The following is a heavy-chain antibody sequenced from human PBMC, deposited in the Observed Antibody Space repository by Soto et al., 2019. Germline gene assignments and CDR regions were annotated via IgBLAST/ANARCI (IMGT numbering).Heavy chain of an antibody. D-gene: IGHD4-4*01. Sequence: QVQLVQSGAEVKKPGASVTVSCKASGYIFVNYGIAWVRQAPGQGLEWMGWISPYTGNTHSATKVQGRLTMTTDTSTSTAYMDLGSLTSDDTAVYYCVMVDNYVTPTPQDVWGQGTTVTVSS. CDR2: ISPYTGNT. CDR1: GYIFVNYG. CDR3: VMVDNYVTPTPQDV. J-gene: IGHJ6*02. V-gene: IGHV1-18*01.